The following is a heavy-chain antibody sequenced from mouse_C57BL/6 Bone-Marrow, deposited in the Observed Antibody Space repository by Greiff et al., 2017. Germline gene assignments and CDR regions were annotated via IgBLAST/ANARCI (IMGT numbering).Heavy chain of an antibody. Sequence: QVQLQQSGAELVRPGTSVKMSCKASGYTFTNYWIGWAKQRPGHGLEWIGDIYPGGGYTNYNEKFKGKATLTADKSSSTAYMQFSSLTSEDSAIYYCARGYYGNYAYWYFDVWGTGTTVTVSS. D-gene: IGHD2-1*01. CDR3: ARGYYGNYAYWYFDV. CDR2: IYPGGGYT. CDR1: GYTFTNYW. J-gene: IGHJ1*03. V-gene: IGHV1-63*01.